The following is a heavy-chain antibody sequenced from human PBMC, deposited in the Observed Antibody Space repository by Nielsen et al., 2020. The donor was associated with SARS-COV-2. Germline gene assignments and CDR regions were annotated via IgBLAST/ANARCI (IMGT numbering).Heavy chain of an antibody. CDR1: GFTFSSYG. V-gene: IGHV3-30*19. D-gene: IGHD1-26*01. CDR3: ARARRGSYLDAFDI. CDR2: IWYDGSNK. Sequence: GESLKISCAASGFTFSSYGTHWVRQAPGKGLEWVAVIWYDGSNKYYADSVKGRFTIFRDNSKNTLYLQMNSLRAEDTAVYYCARARRGSYLDAFDIWGQGTMVTVSS. J-gene: IGHJ3*02.